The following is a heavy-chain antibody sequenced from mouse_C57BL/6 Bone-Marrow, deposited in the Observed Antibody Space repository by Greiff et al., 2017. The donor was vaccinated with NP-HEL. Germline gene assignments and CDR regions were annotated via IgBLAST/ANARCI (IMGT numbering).Heavy chain of an antibody. CDR1: GYTFTGYW. J-gene: IGHJ4*01. CDR2: IFPGSGGT. Sequence: VQLQQSGAELMKPGASVKLSCKATGYTFTGYWIEWVKQRPGHGLEWIGEIFPGSGGTNYNEKFKGKATFTADTSSNTAYMQLSSLTTEDSAIYYCARDSSGYVLYYAMDYWGQGTSVTVSS. CDR3: ARDSSGYVLYYAMDY. D-gene: IGHD3-2*02. V-gene: IGHV1-9*01.